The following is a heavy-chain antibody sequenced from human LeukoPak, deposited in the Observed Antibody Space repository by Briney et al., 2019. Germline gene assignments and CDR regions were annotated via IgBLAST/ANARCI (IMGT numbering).Heavy chain of an antibody. CDR3: ARVQGSSGWYIFDY. D-gene: IGHD6-19*01. J-gene: IGHJ4*02. Sequence: ASVKVSCKASGYTFTGYYMHWVRQATGQGLEWMGWMNPNSGNTGYAQKFQGRVTITRNTSISTAYMELSSLRSDDTAVYYCARVQGSSGWYIFDYWGQGTLVTVSS. CDR1: GYTFTGYY. CDR2: MNPNSGNT. V-gene: IGHV1-8*03.